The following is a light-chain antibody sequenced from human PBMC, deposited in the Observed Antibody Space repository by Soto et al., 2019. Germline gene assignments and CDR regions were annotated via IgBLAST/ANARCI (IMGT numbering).Light chain of an antibody. CDR3: SSYTSSSTLSTYG. J-gene: IGLJ1*01. CDR1: SSDVGGYNY. Sequence: QSALTQPASVSGSPGQSITISCTGTSSDVGGYNYVSWYQHHPGKAPKHMIYDVSNRPSGVSNRFSGSKSGNTASLIISGLQAEDEADYYCSSYTSSSTLSTYGFGTGTKLTVL. V-gene: IGLV2-14*03. CDR2: DVS.